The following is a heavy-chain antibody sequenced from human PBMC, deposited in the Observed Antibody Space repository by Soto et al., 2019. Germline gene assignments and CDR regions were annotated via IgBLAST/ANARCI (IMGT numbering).Heavy chain of an antibody. CDR2: IYYSGST. CDR1: DGSISSYY. V-gene: IGHV4-59*01. Sequence: SETLSLTCTVSDGSISSYYWSWIRQPPGKGLEWIGYIYYSGSTNYNPSLKSRVTISVDTSKNQFSLKLSSVTAADTAVYYCARDSWERGYYYGMDVWGQGTTVTSP. D-gene: IGHD1-26*01. CDR3: ARDSWERGYYYGMDV. J-gene: IGHJ6*02.